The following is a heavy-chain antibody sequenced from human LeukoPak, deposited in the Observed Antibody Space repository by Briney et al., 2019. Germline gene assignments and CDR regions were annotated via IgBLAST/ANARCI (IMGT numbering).Heavy chain of an antibody. CDR2: ISAYNGNT. Sequence: ASVKVSCKASGYTFTSYAMNWVRQAPGQGLEWMGWISAYNGNTNYAQKLQGRVTMTTDTSTSTAYMELRSLRSDDTAVYYCARDTYYYGSGSYYNEEGIDYWGQGTLVTVSS. J-gene: IGHJ4*02. CDR1: GYTFTSYA. V-gene: IGHV1-18*01. CDR3: ARDTYYYGSGSYYNEEGIDY. D-gene: IGHD3-10*01.